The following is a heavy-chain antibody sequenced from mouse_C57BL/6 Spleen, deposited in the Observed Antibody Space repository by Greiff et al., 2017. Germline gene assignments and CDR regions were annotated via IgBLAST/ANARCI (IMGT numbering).Heavy chain of an antibody. Sequence: DVHLVESGGGLVQPGGSMKLSCVASGFTFSNYWMNWVRQSPEKGLEWVAQIRLESDNYATHYAVSVKGRFTISRDDSKSIVYLQMNNLRAEDTGIYYCTTDEYYDGNSWNWYFDDWGTGTTVTVSS. CDR2: IRLESDNYAT. D-gene: IGHD1-1*01. CDR3: TTDEYYDGNSWNWYFDD. CDR1: GFTFSNYW. J-gene: IGHJ1*03. V-gene: IGHV6-3*01.